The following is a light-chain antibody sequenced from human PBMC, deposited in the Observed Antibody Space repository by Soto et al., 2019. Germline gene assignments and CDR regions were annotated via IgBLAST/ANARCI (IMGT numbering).Light chain of an antibody. J-gene: IGLJ1*01. CDR3: CSYTSNNTQV. CDR1: SSDVGGYNY. V-gene: IGLV2-11*01. CDR2: DVS. Sequence: QSVLAQPRSASGSPGQSITISCTGTSSDVGGYNYVSWYQQHPAKAPKLIIFDVSKRPSGVPNRFSGSKSGNTASLTISGLRAEDEADYYCCSYTSNNTQVFGTGTKVTVL.